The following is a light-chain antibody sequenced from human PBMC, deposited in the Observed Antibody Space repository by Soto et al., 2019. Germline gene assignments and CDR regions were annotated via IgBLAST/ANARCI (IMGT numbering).Light chain of an antibody. J-gene: IGKJ2*01. V-gene: IGKV1-5*03. CDR1: QAVSQW. Sequence: DIHMTQSPSTLSASVGDTVTITCRASQAVSQWLAWYQERPGKPPKLLIYKASSLERGVPSRFRGRGSETEFTLTIRDLQPDDFATYYCQHYDSYPYTFGQGTRLEIK. CDR3: QHYDSYPYT. CDR2: KAS.